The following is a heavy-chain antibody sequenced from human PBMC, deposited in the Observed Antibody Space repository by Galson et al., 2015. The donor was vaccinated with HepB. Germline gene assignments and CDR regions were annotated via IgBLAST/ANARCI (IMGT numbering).Heavy chain of an antibody. CDR2: INPNSGGT. Sequence: SVKVSCKASGYTFTGYYMHWVRQAPGQGLEWMGWINPNSGGTNYAQKFQGRVTMTRDTSISTAYMELSRLRSDDTAVYYCARDGGPSIAAAGINAFDIWGQGTMVTVSS. J-gene: IGHJ3*02. CDR1: GYTFTGYY. CDR3: ARDGGPSIAAAGINAFDI. V-gene: IGHV1-2*02. D-gene: IGHD6-13*01.